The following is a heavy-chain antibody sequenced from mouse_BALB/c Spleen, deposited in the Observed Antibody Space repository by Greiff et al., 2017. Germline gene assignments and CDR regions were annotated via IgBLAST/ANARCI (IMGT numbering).Heavy chain of an antibody. J-gene: IGHJ3*01. CDR3: ARDRGGYDVPLAY. V-gene: IGHV2-9*02. CDR1: GFSLTSYG. D-gene: IGHD2-2*01. CDR2: IWAGGST. Sequence: QVQLKESGPGLVAPSQSLSITCTVSGFSLTSYGVHWVRQPPGKGLEWLGVIWAGGSTNYNSALMSRLSISKDNSKSQVFLKMNSLQTDDTAMYYCARDRGGYDVPLAYWGQGTLVTVSA.